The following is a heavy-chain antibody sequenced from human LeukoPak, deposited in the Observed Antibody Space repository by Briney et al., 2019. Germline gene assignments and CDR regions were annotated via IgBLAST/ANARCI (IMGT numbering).Heavy chain of an antibody. D-gene: IGHD4-23*01. J-gene: IGHJ4*02. Sequence: PAGSLRLSCAASGFTFSSYSMNWVRHAPGKGLEWVSSISSSSSYIYYADSVKGPFTISRDNAKNSLYLQMNSLRAEDTAVYYCARPAGYGGNSGDFDYWGQGTLVTVSS. CDR2: ISSSSSYI. CDR1: GFTFSSYS. V-gene: IGHV3-21*01. CDR3: ARPAGYGGNSGDFDY.